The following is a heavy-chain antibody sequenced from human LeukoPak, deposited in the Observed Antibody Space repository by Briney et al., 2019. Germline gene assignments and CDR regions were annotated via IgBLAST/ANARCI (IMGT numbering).Heavy chain of an antibody. Sequence: KSGGSLRLSCAASGFTFSSYAMSWVRQAPGKGLEWVGRIKPKTDGETTEYAAPVKDGFSISRDDSKSMMYLQMNNLKTEDTAVYYCITPLPYSAQGGQGTLVTVSS. D-gene: IGHD2-21*01. J-gene: IGHJ4*02. CDR1: GFTFSSYA. V-gene: IGHV3-15*01. CDR2: IKPKTDGETT. CDR3: ITPLPYSAQ.